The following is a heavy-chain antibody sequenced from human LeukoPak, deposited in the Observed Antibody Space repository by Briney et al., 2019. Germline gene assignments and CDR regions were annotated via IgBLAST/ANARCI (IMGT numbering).Heavy chain of an antibody. V-gene: IGHV1-8*01. CDR1: GYTSTSYD. J-gene: IGHJ3*02. Sequence: ASVKVSCKASGYTSTSYDINWVRQATGQGLEWMGWMNPNSGNTGYAQKFQGRVTMTRNTSISTAYMELSSLRSEDTAVYYCALYGGSGWYGDAFDIWGQGTMVTVSS. D-gene: IGHD6-19*01. CDR2: MNPNSGNT. CDR3: ALYGGSGWYGDAFDI.